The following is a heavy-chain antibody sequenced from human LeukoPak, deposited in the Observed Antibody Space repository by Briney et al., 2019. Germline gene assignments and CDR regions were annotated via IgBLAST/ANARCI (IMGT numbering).Heavy chain of an antibody. Sequence: PSETLSLTCTVSGGSISSYYWSWIRQPPGKGLEWIGYIYYSGSTNYNPSLKSRVTISVDTSKNQFSLKLSSVTAAYTAVYYCARGLRFLEWLPPYGMDVWGQGTTVTVSS. CDR3: ARGLRFLEWLPPYGMDV. CDR1: GGSISSYY. V-gene: IGHV4-59*01. CDR2: IYYSGST. D-gene: IGHD3-3*01. J-gene: IGHJ6*02.